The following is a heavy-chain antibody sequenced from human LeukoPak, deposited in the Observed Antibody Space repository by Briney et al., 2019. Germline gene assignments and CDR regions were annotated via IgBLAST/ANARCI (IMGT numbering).Heavy chain of an antibody. CDR2: MNPNSGNT. V-gene: IGHV1-8*01. CDR3: AREGATIAAFDI. CDR1: GYTFTSYD. D-gene: IGHD5-12*01. J-gene: IGHJ3*02. Sequence: ASVKVSCKASGYTFTSYDINWVRQATGQGLEWMGWMNPNSGNTGYAQKFQGRVTMTRNTSISTAYMELSSLRSEDTAVYYCAREGATIAAFDIWGQGTMVTVSS.